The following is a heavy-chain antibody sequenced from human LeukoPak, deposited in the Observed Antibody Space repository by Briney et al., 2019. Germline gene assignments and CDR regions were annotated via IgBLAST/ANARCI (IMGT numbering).Heavy chain of an antibody. J-gene: IGHJ4*02. CDR3: AKDYPTGYSSGWYNY. D-gene: IGHD6-19*01. V-gene: IGHV3-30*02. CDR2: IRYDGSNK. CDR1: GFTFSSYG. Sequence: PGGSLRLSCAASGFTFSSYGMHWVRQAPGKGLEWVAFIRYDGSNKYYADSVKGRFTISRDNSKNTLYLQMNSLRAEDTAVYYCAKDYPTGYSSGWYNYWGQGTLVTVSS.